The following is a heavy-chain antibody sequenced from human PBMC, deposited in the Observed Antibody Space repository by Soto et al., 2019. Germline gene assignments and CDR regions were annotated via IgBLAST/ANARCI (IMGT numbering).Heavy chain of an antibody. Sequence: EVQLVESGGGLVQPGGSLRLSCAASGFTFSSYWMSWVRQAPGKGLEWVANIKQDGSEKYYVDSVKGRFTISRDNAKNSLYMQMNVLRAEETAVYYCARAEGLYYDFWSGYSYYFDYWGQGTLVTVSS. D-gene: IGHD3-3*01. V-gene: IGHV3-7*01. J-gene: IGHJ4*02. CDR3: ARAEGLYYDFWSGYSYYFDY. CDR1: GFTFSSYW. CDR2: IKQDGSEK.